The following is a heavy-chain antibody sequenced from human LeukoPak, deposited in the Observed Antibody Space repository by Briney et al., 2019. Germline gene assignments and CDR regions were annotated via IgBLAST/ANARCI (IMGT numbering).Heavy chain of an antibody. CDR2: XXYXXST. V-gene: IGHV4-39*01. D-gene: IGHD2-8*01. J-gene: IGHJ4*02. CDR1: GXSIXSSSXX. CDR3: ARLCNTGACYEGYFDY. Sequence: SETLSLTCTVSGXSIXSSSXXXGXXRQXXXXXXXXIGXXXYXXSTYXTPSIXSRVTISVDTSKNQFSLKLSSVTAADTAVFYCARLCNTGACYEGYFDYWGQGTLVTVSS.